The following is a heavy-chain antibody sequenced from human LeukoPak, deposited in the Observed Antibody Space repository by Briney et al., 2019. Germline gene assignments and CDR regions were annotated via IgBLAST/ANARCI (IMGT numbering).Heavy chain of an antibody. CDR3: ARDRGGRSIYSIAAAEVQSFDY. CDR1: GGTFSSYA. V-gene: IGHV1-69*01. J-gene: IGHJ4*02. Sequence: SVKVSCKASGGTFSSYAISWVRQAPGQGLEWMGGIIPIFGTANYAQKFQGRVTITADESTSTAYMELSSLRSEDTAVYYCARDRGGRSIYSIAAAEVQSFDYWGQGTLVTVSS. D-gene: IGHD6-13*01. CDR2: IIPIFGTA.